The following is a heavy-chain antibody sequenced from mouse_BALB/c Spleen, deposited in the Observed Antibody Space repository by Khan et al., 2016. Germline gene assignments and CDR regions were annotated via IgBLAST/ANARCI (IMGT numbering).Heavy chain of an antibody. Sequence: QVQLKPSGAELVRPGSSVKISCKASGFAFSSYWMNWVKQRPGQGLEWIGQIYPGDGDTNYNGKFKGKATLTADKSSSTAYMQLSSLTSEDSAVYFCARGTPFASGGQGTLVTVSA. V-gene: IGHV1-80*01. CDR2: IYPGDGDT. CDR1: GFAFSSYW. CDR3: ARGTPFAS. J-gene: IGHJ3*01. D-gene: IGHD2-14*01.